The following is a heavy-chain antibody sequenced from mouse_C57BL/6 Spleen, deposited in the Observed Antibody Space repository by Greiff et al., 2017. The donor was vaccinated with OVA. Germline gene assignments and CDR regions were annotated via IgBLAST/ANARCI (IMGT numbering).Heavy chain of an antibody. V-gene: IGHV3-6*01. CDR3: ARDRDYYGSRLFDY. J-gene: IGHJ2*01. CDR1: CYSITSGYY. D-gene: IGHD1-1*01. Sequence: EVKLMASGPGLVKPSQSLSLTCSVTCYSITSGYYWNWIRQFPGNKLEWMGYISYAGSHNYNPSLKNRISITRYTSQNQFFLKLNTVTTEETATYYCARDRDYYGSRLFDYWGQGTTLTVSS. CDR2: ISYAGSH.